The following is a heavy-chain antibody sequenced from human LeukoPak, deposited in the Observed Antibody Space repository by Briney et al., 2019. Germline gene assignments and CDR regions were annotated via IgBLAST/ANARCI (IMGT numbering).Heavy chain of an antibody. Sequence: PGGSLRLSCAASGFTFSDYYMNWIRQAPGKGLEGVSYISGSGSTINYADSVKGRFTISRDNAKNSLYLQMSSLRAEDTAVYYCARGISDYDSGTAYWGQGTLVTVSS. CDR2: ISGSGSTI. D-gene: IGHD5-12*01. CDR1: GFTFSDYY. CDR3: ARGISDYDSGTAY. V-gene: IGHV3-11*04. J-gene: IGHJ4*02.